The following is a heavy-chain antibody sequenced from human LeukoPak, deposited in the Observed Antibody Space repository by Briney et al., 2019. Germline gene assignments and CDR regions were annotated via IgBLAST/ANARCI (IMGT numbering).Heavy chain of an antibody. V-gene: IGHV4-39*01. Sequence: SETLSLTCTVSGGSISSSSYYWGWIRQPPGKGLEWIGSIYYSGSTYYNPSLKSRVTISVDTSKNQFSLKLSSVTAADTAVYYCARRPDCSGGSCYLLGNWFDPWGQGTLVTVSS. J-gene: IGHJ5*02. CDR2: IYYSGST. D-gene: IGHD2-15*01. CDR1: GGSISSSSYY. CDR3: ARRPDCSGGSCYLLGNWFDP.